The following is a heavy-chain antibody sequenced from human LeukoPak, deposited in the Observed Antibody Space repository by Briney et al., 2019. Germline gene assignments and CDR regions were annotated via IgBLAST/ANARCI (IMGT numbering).Heavy chain of an antibody. J-gene: IGHJ3*01. D-gene: IGHD6-13*01. CDR2: INGDGRDT. V-gene: IGHV3-23*01. CDR1: GFTFDNYG. CDR3: AKRNSAGGAYDV. Sequence: GGSLRLSCAASGFTFDNYGMSWVRQAPGKGPEWVSAINGDGRDTYYADSVKGRFTISRDNSKNALYLQMNSLRAEDTALYYCAKRNSAGGAYDVWGQGTMVTVSS.